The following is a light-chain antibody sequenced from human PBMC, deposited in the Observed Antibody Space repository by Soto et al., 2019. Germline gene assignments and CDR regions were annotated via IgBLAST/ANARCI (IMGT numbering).Light chain of an antibody. CDR2: GAS. CDR1: ESVSSI. V-gene: IGKV3-15*01. J-gene: IGKJ4*01. CDR3: QQYNNWLALT. Sequence: EIVMTQSPATLSVSPGERATLSCRASESVSSILAWYQQKPGQAPRLLIYGASTRATGIPARFSGSGSGTEFTLTISSLQSEDFAVYYCQQYNNWLALTFGGGTKVEI.